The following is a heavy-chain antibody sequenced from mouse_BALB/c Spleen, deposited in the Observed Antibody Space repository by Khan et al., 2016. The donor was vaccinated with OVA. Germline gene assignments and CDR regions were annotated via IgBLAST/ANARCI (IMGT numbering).Heavy chain of an antibody. Sequence: QVQLKQSGPGLVAPSQSLSITCTVSGFSLATYGVTWVRQPPGKGLEWLGIIWCVGSTNYHSALISSLSISKDFSKSQVFLKLNSLLADDTATYYCAKFYYGGVSNWYFDVWGAGTTVTISS. V-gene: IGHV2-3*01. D-gene: IGHD1-1*02. CDR2: IWCVGST. CDR3: AKFYYGGVSNWYFDV. CDR1: GFSLATYG. J-gene: IGHJ1*01.